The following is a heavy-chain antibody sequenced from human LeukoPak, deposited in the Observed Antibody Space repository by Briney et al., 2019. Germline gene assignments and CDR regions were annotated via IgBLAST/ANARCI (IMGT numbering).Heavy chain of an antibody. CDR2: ISGSGGST. Sequence: HPGGSLRLSCAASGFTFSSYAMSWVRQAPGKGLEWVSAISGSGGSTYYADSVKGRFTISRDNSKNTLYLQMNSLRAEDTAVYYCAKKDCSSTSCYHLDTNNWFDPWGQGTLVTVSS. CDR1: GFTFSSYA. V-gene: IGHV3-23*01. J-gene: IGHJ5*02. CDR3: AKKDCSSTSCYHLDTNNWFDP. D-gene: IGHD2-2*01.